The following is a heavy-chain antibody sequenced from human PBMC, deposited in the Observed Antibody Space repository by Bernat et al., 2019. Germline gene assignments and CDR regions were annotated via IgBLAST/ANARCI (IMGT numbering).Heavy chain of an antibody. J-gene: IGHJ6*03. Sequence: QVQLQQWGAGLLKPSETLSLTCAVYGGSFSGYYWTWIRQPPGKGLEWIGEINHSGSTNYNPTLKSRAIISVDTSKNRFSLNLGSVIAADTAVYYCARGPLGWGNYYYMDVWGRGTTFTVSS. V-gene: IGHV4-34*02. CDR3: ARGPLGWGNYYYMDV. CDR1: GGSFSGYY. D-gene: IGHD3-16*01. CDR2: INHSGST.